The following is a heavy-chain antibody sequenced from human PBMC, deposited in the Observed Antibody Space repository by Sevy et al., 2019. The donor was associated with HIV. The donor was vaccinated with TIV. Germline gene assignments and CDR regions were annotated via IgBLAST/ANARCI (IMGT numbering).Heavy chain of an antibody. CDR2: ISASGGST. Sequence: GGSLRLSCAVSGFIFNSYVISWVRQAPGKGLEWVSTISASGGSTYYTDSVKGRFTISRDNSKNTVYLQMDSLRAEDTALHYCAKEGNGYDSWGQGTLVTVSS. CDR3: AKEGNGYDS. D-gene: IGHD2-8*01. J-gene: IGHJ5*01. V-gene: IGHV3-23*01. CDR1: GFIFNSYV.